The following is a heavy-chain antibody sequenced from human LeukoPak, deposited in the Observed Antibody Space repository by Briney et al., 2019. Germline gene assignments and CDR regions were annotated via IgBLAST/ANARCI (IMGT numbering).Heavy chain of an antibody. CDR2: ISYDGSNK. CDR1: GFTFSNAW. J-gene: IGHJ4*02. D-gene: IGHD2-15*01. CDR3: AKTGYCSGGSCPGFDF. Sequence: SGGSLRLSCAASGFTFSNAWMNWVRQAPGKGLEWVAVISYDGSNKYYADFVKGRFTISRDNSKNTQYLQMNSLRAEDTAVYYCAKTGYCSGGSCPGFDFWGQGTLVTVSS. V-gene: IGHV3-30*18.